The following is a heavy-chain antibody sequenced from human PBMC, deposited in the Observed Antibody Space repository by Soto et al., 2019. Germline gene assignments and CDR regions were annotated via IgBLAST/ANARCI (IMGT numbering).Heavy chain of an antibody. CDR3: ARANRVVVHFDS. V-gene: IGHV4-39*07. CDR2: IYYSGST. J-gene: IGHJ4*02. Sequence: SETLSLTCTVSGGSISSSSYYWGWIRQPPGKGLEWIGSIYYSGSTYYNPSLKSRVTISVDTSKNQFSLKLSSVTAADTAVYYCARANRVVVHFDSWGQGTLVTVSS. D-gene: IGHD2-15*01. CDR1: GGSISSSSYY.